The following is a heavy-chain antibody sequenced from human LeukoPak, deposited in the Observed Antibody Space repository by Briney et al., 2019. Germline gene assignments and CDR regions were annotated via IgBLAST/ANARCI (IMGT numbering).Heavy chain of an antibody. V-gene: IGHV1-69*13. CDR2: IIPIFGTA. CDR1: GGTFSSYA. D-gene: IGHD2-15*01. J-gene: IGHJ4*02. Sequence: SVKVSCKASGGTFSSYAISWVRQAPGQGLEWMGGIIPIFGTANYAQKFQGRVTITADESTSTAYMELSSLRSEDTAVYYCARRHYCSGGSCYHYYFDYWGQGTLVTVSS. CDR3: ARRHYCSGGSCYHYYFDY.